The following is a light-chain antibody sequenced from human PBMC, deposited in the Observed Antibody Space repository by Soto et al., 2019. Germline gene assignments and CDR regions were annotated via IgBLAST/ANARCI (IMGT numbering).Light chain of an antibody. CDR2: EVS. V-gene: IGLV2-14*01. J-gene: IGLJ2*01. CDR3: SSYTTSGTLVV. Sequence: QSALTQPASVSGSPGQSITLSCTGTSSDIGRYNYVSWYQQHPGKAPKLIICEVSNRPSGVSNRFSGSKSGNTASLTISGLQAEDEADYYCSSYTTSGTLVVFGGGTQLTVL. CDR1: SSDIGRYNY.